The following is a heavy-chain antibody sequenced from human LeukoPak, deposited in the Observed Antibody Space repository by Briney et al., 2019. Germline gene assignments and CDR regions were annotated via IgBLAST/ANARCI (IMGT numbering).Heavy chain of an antibody. CDR3: ARGPTDEPFDY. V-gene: IGHV5-51*01. Sequence: GESLKISCKTSGYSFRTYWIGWVRQMPGRGLEWMAIMYPGDSDTTYSPSFQGQVTISVDKSISTAYLQWSSLGASDTATYYCARGPTDEPFDYWGQGTLVVVSS. J-gene: IGHJ4*02. CDR2: MYPGDSDT. CDR1: GYSFRTYW.